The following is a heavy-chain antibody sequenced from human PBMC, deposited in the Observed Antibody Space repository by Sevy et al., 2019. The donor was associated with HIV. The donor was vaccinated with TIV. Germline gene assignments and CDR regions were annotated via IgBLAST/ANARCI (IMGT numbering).Heavy chain of an antibody. CDR3: ARERTTVTTWYHFDY. CDR2: IWYDGSNK. Sequence: GGSLRLSCAASGFTFSSYGMHWVRQAPGKGLEWVAVIWYDGSNKYYADSVKGRFTISRDNSKNTLYLQMNSLRAEDTAVYYCARERTTVTTWYHFDYWGQGTLVTVSS. J-gene: IGHJ4*02. V-gene: IGHV3-33*01. CDR1: GFTFSSYG. D-gene: IGHD4-4*01.